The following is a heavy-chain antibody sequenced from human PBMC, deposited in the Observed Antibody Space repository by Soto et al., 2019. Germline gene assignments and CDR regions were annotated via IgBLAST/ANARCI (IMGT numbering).Heavy chain of an antibody. CDR2: IYYSGST. Sequence: SETLSLTCTVSGGSISSSSYYWGWIRQPPGKGLEWIGSIYYSGSTYYNPSLKSRVTISVDTSKNQFSLKLSSVTAADTAVYYCARHGVVAATRLYYFDYWGQGTLVTVSS. J-gene: IGHJ4*02. V-gene: IGHV4-39*01. D-gene: IGHD2-15*01. CDR3: ARHGVVAATRLYYFDY. CDR1: GGSISSSSYY.